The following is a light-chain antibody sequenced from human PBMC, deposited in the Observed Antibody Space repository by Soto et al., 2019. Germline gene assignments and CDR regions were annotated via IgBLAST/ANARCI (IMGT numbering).Light chain of an antibody. V-gene: IGLV2-14*01. Sequence: QSALTQPASVSGSPGQSITISCTGTNSDIGGYNYVSWYQQHPGKAPKLMIYDVTNRPSGVSNRFSGSKSGNTASLTISGLQAEDEADYYCNSNSSSNTYDVGTGTKVT. CDR2: DVT. CDR1: NSDIGGYNY. J-gene: IGLJ1*01. CDR3: NSNSSSNTYD.